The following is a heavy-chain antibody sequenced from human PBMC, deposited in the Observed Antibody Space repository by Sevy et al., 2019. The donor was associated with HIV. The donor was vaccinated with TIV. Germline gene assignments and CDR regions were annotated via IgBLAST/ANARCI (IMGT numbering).Heavy chain of an antibody. J-gene: IGHJ3*02. D-gene: IGHD3-3*01. CDR2: IRSKANSYAT. V-gene: IGHV3-73*01. CDR3: TRHTGRFLEWLLYGDAFDI. CDR1: GFTFSGSA. Sequence: GGSLRLSCAASGFTFSGSAMHWVRQASGKGPEWVGRIRSKANSYATAYAASVKGRFTISRDDSKNTAYLQMNSLKTEDTAVYYCTRHTGRFLEWLLYGDAFDIWGQGTMVTVSS.